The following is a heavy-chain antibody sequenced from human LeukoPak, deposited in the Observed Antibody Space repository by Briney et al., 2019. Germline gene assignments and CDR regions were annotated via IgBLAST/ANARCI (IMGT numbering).Heavy chain of an antibody. CDR1: GGSIRRSYFY. CDR3: AQLERRTAFDI. D-gene: IGHD1-1*01. Sequence: SETLSLTCTVSGGSIRRSYFYWGWVRQPPGEGLEWIGFAYYTGNTFYKPSLKSRVTISVDSSKNQFSLGLASLTAADSAVYYCAQLERRTAFDIWGPGTMVVVSS. J-gene: IGHJ3*02. V-gene: IGHV4-39*01. CDR2: AYYTGNT.